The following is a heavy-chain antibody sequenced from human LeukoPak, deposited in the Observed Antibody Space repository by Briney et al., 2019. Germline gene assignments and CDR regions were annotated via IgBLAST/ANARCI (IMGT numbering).Heavy chain of an antibody. J-gene: IGHJ4*02. D-gene: IGHD3-10*01. Sequence: SETLSLTCTVSGDSISSYYWNWIRQPPGKGLEWIGYIYYGGSTNYNPSLKSRITISVDTSKNHFSLKLSSVTAADTAVYYCARGVRDYGSNFDYWGQGSRVTVSS. CDR1: GDSISSYY. V-gene: IGHV4-59*01. CDR2: IYYGGST. CDR3: ARGVRDYGSNFDY.